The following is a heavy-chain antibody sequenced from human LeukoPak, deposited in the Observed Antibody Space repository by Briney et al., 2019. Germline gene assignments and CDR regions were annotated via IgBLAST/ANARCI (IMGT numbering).Heavy chain of an antibody. V-gene: IGHV3-48*01. CDR1: GFTFSSYS. J-gene: IGHJ4*02. CDR3: ARAGRDYYDSSGYPSFDY. Sequence: GGSLRLSCAASGFTFSSYSMNWVRQAPGKGLEWVSYISSSSSTIYYADSAKGRFTISRDNAKNSLYLQMNSLRAEDTAVYYCARAGRDYYDSSGYPSFDYWGQGTLVTVSS. D-gene: IGHD3-22*01. CDR2: ISSSSSTI.